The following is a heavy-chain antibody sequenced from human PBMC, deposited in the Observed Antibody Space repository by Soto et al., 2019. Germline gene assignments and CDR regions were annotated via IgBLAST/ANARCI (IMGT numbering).Heavy chain of an antibody. J-gene: IGHJ5*02. CDR1: GGSISSGGYY. V-gene: IGHV4-31*03. CDR2: IYYSGST. CDR3: ARVGPAAMTRWWFDP. D-gene: IGHD2-2*01. Sequence: TSETLSLTCTVSGGSISSGGYYWSWIRQHPGKGLEWIGYIYYSGSTYYNPSLKSRVTISVDTSKNQFSLKLSSVTAADTAVYYCARVGPAAMTRWWFDPWGQGTLVTVSS.